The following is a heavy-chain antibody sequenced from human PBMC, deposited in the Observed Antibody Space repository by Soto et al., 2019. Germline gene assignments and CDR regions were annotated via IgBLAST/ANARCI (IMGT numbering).Heavy chain of an antibody. J-gene: IGHJ5*02. Sequence: GGSLRLSCAASGFTVSSNYMSWVRQAPGKGLEWVSVIYSGGSTYYADSVKGRFTISRDNSKNTLYLQMNSLRAEDTAVYYGVQSGFPDYSNYADNWFDPWGQGTLVTVSS. CDR3: VQSGFPDYSNYADNWFDP. CDR1: GFTVSSNY. V-gene: IGHV3-66*01. D-gene: IGHD4-4*01. CDR2: IYSGGST.